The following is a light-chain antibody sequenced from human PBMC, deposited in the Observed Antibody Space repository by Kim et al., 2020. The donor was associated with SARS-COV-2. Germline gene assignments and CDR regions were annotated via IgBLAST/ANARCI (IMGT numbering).Light chain of an antibody. CDR3: QSGT. CDR2: GAS. V-gene: IGKV3-20*01. J-gene: IGKJ1*01. Sequence: GTLSLSPGERATPSCRASQSVSSSYLAWYQQKPVQAPRLLIYGASSRATGIPDRFSGSGSGTDFTLTISRLEPEEFAVYYCQSGTFGQGTKVDIK. CDR1: QSVSSSY.